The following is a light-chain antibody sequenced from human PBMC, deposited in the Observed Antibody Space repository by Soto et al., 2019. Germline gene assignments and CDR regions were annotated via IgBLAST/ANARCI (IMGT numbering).Light chain of an antibody. Sequence: QSVLTQPPSISGAPGQRVTISCTGSSSNIGAGSDVHWYHQLPGTAPKLLIYGNTNRPSGVPDRFSGSKSGTSASLAIAGLQTEDEGDYYCQTYDSSLSGLYVFGTWTKGTVL. CDR2: GNT. J-gene: IGLJ1*01. V-gene: IGLV1-40*01. CDR3: QTYDSSLSGLYV. CDR1: SSNIGAGSD.